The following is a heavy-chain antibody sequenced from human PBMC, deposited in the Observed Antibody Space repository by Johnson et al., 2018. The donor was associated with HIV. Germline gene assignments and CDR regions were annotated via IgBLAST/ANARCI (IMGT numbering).Heavy chain of an antibody. V-gene: IGHV3-33*08. D-gene: IGHD2-2*01. Sequence: QVQLVESGGGLVQPGGSLRLSCAASGFTFTSYAMSWVRQAPGKGLEWVAVIWYDGSNKYYADSVKGRFTISRDNSKNTLYLQMNSLRAEDTAVYYCARQVYCSSTSCSSAFDIWGQGTVVTVSS. CDR1: GFTFTSYA. CDR2: IWYDGSNK. J-gene: IGHJ3*02. CDR3: ARQVYCSSTSCSSAFDI.